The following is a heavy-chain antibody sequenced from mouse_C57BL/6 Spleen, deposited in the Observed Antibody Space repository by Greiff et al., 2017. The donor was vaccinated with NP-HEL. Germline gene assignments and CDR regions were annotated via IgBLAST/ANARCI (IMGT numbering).Heavy chain of an antibody. CDR2: INPSTGGT. Sequence: EVKLVESGPELVKPGASVKISCKASGYSFTGYYMNWVKQSPEKSLEWIGEINPSTGGTTYNQKFKAKATLTVDKSSSTAYMQLKSLTSEDSAVYYCARNYYFDYWGQGTTLTVSS. CDR1: GYSFTGYY. CDR3: ARNYYFDY. V-gene: IGHV1-42*01. J-gene: IGHJ2*01.